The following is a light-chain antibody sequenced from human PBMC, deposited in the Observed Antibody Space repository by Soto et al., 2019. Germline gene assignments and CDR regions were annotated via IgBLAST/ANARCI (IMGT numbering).Light chain of an antibody. CDR3: GAWDDSLSGPA. CDR2: SNN. CDR1: SSNIGSNY. V-gene: IGLV1-47*02. J-gene: IGLJ2*01. Sequence: QSVLTQPPSASGTPGQRVTISCSGSSSNIGSNYVYWYQQLPGTAPELLIYSNNQRPSGVPDRFSGSKSGTSASLAISGLRSEDEADYYCGAWDDSLSGPAFGGGTKLTVL.